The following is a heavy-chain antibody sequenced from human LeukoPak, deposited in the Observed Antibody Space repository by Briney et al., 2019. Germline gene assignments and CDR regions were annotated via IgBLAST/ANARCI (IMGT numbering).Heavy chain of an antibody. CDR3: ARDKGGEVPSRDAFDI. V-gene: IGHV1-69*13. J-gene: IGHJ3*02. CDR2: IIPIFGTA. CDR1: GGTFSSYA. Sequence: GASVKVSCKASGGTFSSYAISWVRQAPGQGLEWMGGIIPIFGTANYAQKFQGRVTITADESTSTAYMELSSLRSEDTAVYYCARDKGGEVPSRDAFDIWGQGTMVTVSS. D-gene: IGHD2-21*01.